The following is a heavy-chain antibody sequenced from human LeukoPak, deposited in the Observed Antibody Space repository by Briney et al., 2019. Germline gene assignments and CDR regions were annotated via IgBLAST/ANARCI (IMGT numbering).Heavy chain of an antibody. CDR2: IIPIFGTA. Sequence: HRASVKVSCKASGGTFSSYAISWVRQAPGQGLEWTGGIIPIFGTANYAQKFQGRVTITADESTSTAYMELSSLRSEDTAVYYCARGSSSSWYRFDYWGQGTLVTVSS. J-gene: IGHJ4*02. CDR3: ARGSSSSWYRFDY. CDR1: GGTFSSYA. D-gene: IGHD6-13*01. V-gene: IGHV1-69*13.